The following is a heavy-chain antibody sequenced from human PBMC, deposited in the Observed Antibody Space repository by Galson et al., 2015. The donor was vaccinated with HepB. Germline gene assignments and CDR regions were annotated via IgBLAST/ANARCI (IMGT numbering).Heavy chain of an antibody. Sequence: SLRLSCAASEIIFSNYAMNWARQAPGKGLEWVSSISASGGSTYYADSVKGRFTISRDNSKNTLYLHMNALRAEDTAIYYCAKSSVLQLWPRGDYFDNWGQGTLVTVSS. CDR1: EIIFSNYA. J-gene: IGHJ4*02. D-gene: IGHD5-18*01. CDR2: ISASGGST. V-gene: IGHV3-23*01. CDR3: AKSSVLQLWPRGDYFDN.